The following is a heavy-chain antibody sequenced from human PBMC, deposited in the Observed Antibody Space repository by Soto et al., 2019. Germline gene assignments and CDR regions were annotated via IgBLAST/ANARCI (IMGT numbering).Heavy chain of an antibody. J-gene: IGHJ4*02. CDR1: GFTSSGYR. D-gene: IGHD2-2*01. CDR2: INSDGSST. Sequence: RRLSCSASGFTSSGYRMACVRQAPGAGLVWVSRINSDGSSTSYADAPKSRFTISREKAKNTLYLEMSSLRAEDTAVYYCARVSSWYQLSYIDYGGQVTLVTV. CDR3: ARVSSWYQLSYIDY. V-gene: IGHV3-74*01.